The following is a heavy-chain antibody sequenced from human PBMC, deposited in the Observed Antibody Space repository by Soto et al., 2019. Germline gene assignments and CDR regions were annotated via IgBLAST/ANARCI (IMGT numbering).Heavy chain of an antibody. D-gene: IGHD5-18*01. V-gene: IGHV3-23*01. CDR2: ISGSGDNT. CDR3: AKVIQRRGYSYGLDY. J-gene: IGHJ4*02. CDR1: GFTFSSDA. Sequence: GGSLRLSCAASGFTFSSDAMSWVRQAPGKGLEWVSAISGSGDNTYYADSVKGRFTISRDNSKNTLYLQMNSLRAEDTAVYYCAKVIQRRGYSYGLDYWGQGTLVTVSS.